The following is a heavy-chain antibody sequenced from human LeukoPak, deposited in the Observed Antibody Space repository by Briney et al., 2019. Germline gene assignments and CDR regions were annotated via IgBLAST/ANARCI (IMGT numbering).Heavy chain of an antibody. CDR2: VYYGGST. D-gene: IGHD5-24*01. CDR1: GYSINSGYF. CDR3: AGGRRHGYSHFEY. J-gene: IGHJ4*02. Sequence: SETLSLTCAVSGYSINSGYFWGWIRQAPGKGLEWIASVYYGGSTFYNPSLKSRATISIDTSKNQFSLKVNSVTAAETAVYYCAGGRRHGYSHFEYWAQGILVTVSS. V-gene: IGHV4-38-2*01.